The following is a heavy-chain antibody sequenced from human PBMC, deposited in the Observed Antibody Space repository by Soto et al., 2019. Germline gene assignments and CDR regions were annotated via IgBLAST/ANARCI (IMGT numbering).Heavy chain of an antibody. CDR3: SRSTVDRKRDYYYYYYMDV. D-gene: IGHD2-8*02. CDR1: GFTFSDYA. CDR2: VSNNGDNT. Sequence: GGSLRLSCAASGFTFSDYAMSWVRQAPGKGLEWVSTVSNNGDNTYYADSVKGRFTVSRDNSKNTLYLQTNSLRAEDTAVFFCSRSTVDRKRDYYYYYYMDVWGKGTTVTVSS. J-gene: IGHJ6*03. V-gene: IGHV3-23*01.